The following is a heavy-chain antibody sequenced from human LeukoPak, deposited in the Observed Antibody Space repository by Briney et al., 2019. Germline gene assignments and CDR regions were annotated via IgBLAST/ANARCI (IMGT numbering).Heavy chain of an antibody. D-gene: IGHD1-26*01. Sequence: SETLSLTCTVSGGSINNYYWTWIRQPAGKGLEWIGRIYTSGTTNYNPPLKSRVTMSVDTSKNQFSLTLSSVTAADTAVYYCAREYPNDIVGASFDSWGQGTLVTVSS. CDR2: IYTSGTT. CDR1: GGSINNYY. V-gene: IGHV4-4*07. CDR3: AREYPNDIVGASFDS. J-gene: IGHJ4*02.